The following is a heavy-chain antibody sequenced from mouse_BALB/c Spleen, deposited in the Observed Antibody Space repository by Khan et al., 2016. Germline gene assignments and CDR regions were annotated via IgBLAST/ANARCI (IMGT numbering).Heavy chain of an antibody. CDR3: IADNDYAIHY. Sequence: EVQLQESGGGLVQPGGSMKLSCAASGFTFSDAWMDWVRQSPEKGLEWVADIRSKANNQAIYYTESVKGRFTISRDDSKSSVYLQMNNLRAEDTGIYYCIADNDYAIHYWGQGTSVTVSS. J-gene: IGHJ4*01. CDR2: IRSKANNQAI. D-gene: IGHD1-3*01. CDR1: GFTFSDAW. V-gene: IGHV6-6*01.